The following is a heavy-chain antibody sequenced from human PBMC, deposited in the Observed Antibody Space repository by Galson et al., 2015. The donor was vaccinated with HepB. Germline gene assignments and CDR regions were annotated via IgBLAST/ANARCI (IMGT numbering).Heavy chain of an antibody. CDR1: GYSFTSYW. J-gene: IGHJ5*02. Sequence: QSGAEVKKPGESLRISCKGSGYSFTSYWISWVRQMPGKGLEWMGRIDPSDSYTNYSPSFQGHVTISADKSISTAYLQWSSLKASDTAKYYCARETVDTAMVPNNWFDPWGQGTLVTVSS. V-gene: IGHV5-10-1*01. D-gene: IGHD5-18*01. CDR3: ARETVDTAMVPNNWFDP. CDR2: IDPSDSYT.